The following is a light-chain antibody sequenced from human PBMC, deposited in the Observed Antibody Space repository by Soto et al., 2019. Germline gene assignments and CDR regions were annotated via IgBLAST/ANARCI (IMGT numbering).Light chain of an antibody. V-gene: IGKV2-24*01. CDR1: QSLAYSDGNIY. J-gene: IGKJ1*01. CDR3: VEASLLPHA. Sequence: DVVLTQTPLSSPVTLGQPASISCKSSQSLAYSDGNIYLNWLQQRPGQPPRLLIYKTSNRFSGVPDRFSGSGAGTDFTLKISKVEAKDVGVYYCVEASLLPHAFGQGTKVEIK. CDR2: KTS.